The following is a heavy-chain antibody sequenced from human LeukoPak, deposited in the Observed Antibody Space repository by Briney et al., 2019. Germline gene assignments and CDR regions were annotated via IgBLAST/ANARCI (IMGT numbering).Heavy chain of an antibody. V-gene: IGHV4-59*08. CDR3: AILSGGPPMATPNF. CDR2: INYSGRT. CDR1: GVSINTYY. D-gene: IGHD2-15*01. J-gene: IGHJ4*02. Sequence: SESLSLTCTVSGVSINTYYWSWIRQPPGKGLEWIGYINYSGRTNTNPSIMNRLTISIHTTTNQSSLKLNSVPAADPAVYYCAILSGGPPMATPNFWGRGPLVTASS.